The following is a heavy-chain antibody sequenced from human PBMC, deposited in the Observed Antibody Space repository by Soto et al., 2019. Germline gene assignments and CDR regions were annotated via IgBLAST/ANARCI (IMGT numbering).Heavy chain of an antibody. CDR2: ISGSGGSK. Sequence: GGSLRLSCAASGFPFSSHSMNWVRQARGKGLEWVATISGSGGSKFYIDSVRGRFTISRDNSKNIVYLQMNSLRADDSALYYCTRDEERVRYYWGVDFWGRGTLVTVSS. CDR1: GFPFSSHS. D-gene: IGHD1-1*01. J-gene: IGHJ4*01. CDR3: TRDEERVRYYWGVDF. V-gene: IGHV3-23*01.